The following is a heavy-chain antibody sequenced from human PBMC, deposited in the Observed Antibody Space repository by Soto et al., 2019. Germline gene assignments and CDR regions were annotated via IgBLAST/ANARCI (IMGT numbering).Heavy chain of an antibody. J-gene: IGHJ4*02. Sequence: EVQLVESGGGLVKPGGSLRLSCAASGFTFSSYSMNWVRQAPGKGLEWVSSISSSSSYIYYADSVEGRFTISRDNAKNSLYLQMNSLRAEDTAVYYCARDSDYGDSAFDYWGQGTLVTVSS. CDR1: GFTFSSYS. CDR2: ISSSSSYI. CDR3: ARDSDYGDSAFDY. D-gene: IGHD4-17*01. V-gene: IGHV3-21*01.